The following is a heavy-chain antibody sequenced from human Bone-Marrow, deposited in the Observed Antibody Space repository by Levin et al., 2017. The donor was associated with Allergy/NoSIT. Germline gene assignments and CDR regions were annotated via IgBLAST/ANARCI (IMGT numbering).Heavy chain of an antibody. V-gene: IGHV4-30-4*01. CDR1: GASITSGDHY. D-gene: IGHD3-10*01. Sequence: SQTLSLTCSVSGASITSGDHYWSWIRQSPGKGLEWIGYIYYSGSTYYNPSLMTRITISLDPSKNHFSLKLRSVTVADTAVYYCATLSYYYGAGTHPDEDYWGQAALVIVSS. J-gene: IGHJ4*02. CDR2: IYYSGST. CDR3: ATLSYYYGAGTHPDEDY.